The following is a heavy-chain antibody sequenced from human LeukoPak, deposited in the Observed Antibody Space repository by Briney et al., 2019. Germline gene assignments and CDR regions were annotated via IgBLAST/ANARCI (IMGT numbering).Heavy chain of an antibody. CDR3: AREYCTNGVCYKAHDY. CDR2: INPNSGGT. CDR1: GYTFTGNY. Sequence: ASVKVSCKASGYTFTGNYTHWVRQAPGQGLEWMGWINPNSGGTNYAQKFQGRVTMTSDTSISTAYMELSSLRSDDTAVYFCAREYCTNGVCYKAHDYWGQGTLVTVSS. J-gene: IGHJ4*02. V-gene: IGHV1-2*02. D-gene: IGHD2-8*01.